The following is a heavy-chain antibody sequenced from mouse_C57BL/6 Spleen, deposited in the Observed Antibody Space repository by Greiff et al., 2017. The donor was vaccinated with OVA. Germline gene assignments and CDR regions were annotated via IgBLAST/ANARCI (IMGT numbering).Heavy chain of an antibody. V-gene: IGHV1-69*01. D-gene: IGHD2-1*01. CDR1: GYTFTSYW. Sequence: QVQLQQPGAELVMPGASVKLSCKASGYTFTSYWMHWVKQRPGQGLEWIGEIDPSDSYTNYNQKFKGKSTLTVDKSSSTAYMQLSSLTSEDSAVYDCAKPDYGNPWYFDVWGTGTTVTVSS. CDR3: AKPDYGNPWYFDV. CDR2: IDPSDSYT. J-gene: IGHJ1*03.